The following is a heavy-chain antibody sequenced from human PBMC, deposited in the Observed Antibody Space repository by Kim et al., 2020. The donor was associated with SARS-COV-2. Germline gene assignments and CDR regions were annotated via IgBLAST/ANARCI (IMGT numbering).Heavy chain of an antibody. D-gene: IGHD5-12*01. CDR1: GGTFSSYA. CDR2: IIPILGIA. CDR3: ARSRVDIVATMLPTTYVFDY. J-gene: IGHJ4*02. Sequence: SVKVSCKASGGTFSSYAISWVRQAPGQGLEWMGRIIPILGIANYAQKFQGRVTITADKSTSTAYMELSSLRSEDTAVYYCARSRVDIVATMLPTTYVFDYWGQGTLVTVSS. V-gene: IGHV1-69*04.